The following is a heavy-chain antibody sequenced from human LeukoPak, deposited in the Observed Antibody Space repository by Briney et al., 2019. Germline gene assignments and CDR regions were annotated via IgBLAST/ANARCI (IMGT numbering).Heavy chain of an antibody. CDR2: ISGSGGST. V-gene: IGHV3-23*01. D-gene: IGHD2-15*01. Sequence: GGSLRLSCAASGFTFSSYAMSWVRQAPGKGLGWVSAISGSGGSTYYADSVKGRFTISRDNSKDTLYLQMNSLRAEDTAVYYCAKGHIVVVVAATFDYWGQGTLVTVSS. CDR3: AKGHIVVVVAATFDY. CDR1: GFTFSSYA. J-gene: IGHJ4*02.